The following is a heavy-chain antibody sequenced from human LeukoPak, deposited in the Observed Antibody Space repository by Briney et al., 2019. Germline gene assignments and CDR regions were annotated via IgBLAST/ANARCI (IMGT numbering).Heavy chain of an antibody. CDR2: IKQDGSEK. D-gene: IGHD6-13*01. CDR3: ARGSLEQLSHAIDI. V-gene: IGHV3-7*01. Sequence: PGGSLRLSCAASGFTFSSYWMGWVRQAPGKGLEWVANIKQDGSEKYCVDSVKGRFTISRDNAKNSLYLQMNSLRAEDTAVYYCARGSLEQLSHAIDIWGQGTMVTVSS. J-gene: IGHJ3*02. CDR1: GFTFSSYW.